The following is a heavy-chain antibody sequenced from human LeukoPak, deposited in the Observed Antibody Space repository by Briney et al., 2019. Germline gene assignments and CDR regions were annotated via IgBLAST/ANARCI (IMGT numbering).Heavy chain of an antibody. J-gene: IGHJ5*02. CDR1: GFTFSSYE. CDR2: ISSSGSTI. D-gene: IGHD3-10*01. V-gene: IGHV3-48*03. Sequence: PGGSLRLSCAASGFTFSSYEMNWVRQAPGKGLEWVSYISSSGSTIYYADSVKGRFTISSDNAKNSLYLQMNSLRAEDTAVYYCARDLGHYYGSGSYLNWFDPWGQGTLVTVSS. CDR3: ARDLGHYYGSGSYLNWFDP.